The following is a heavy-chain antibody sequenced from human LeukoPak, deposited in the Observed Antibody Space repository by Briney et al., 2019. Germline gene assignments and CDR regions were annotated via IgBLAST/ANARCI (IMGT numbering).Heavy chain of an antibody. CDR2: INHSGST. V-gene: IGHV4-34*01. J-gene: IGHJ4*02. CDR3: ARDLGYSYGYVGY. D-gene: IGHD5-18*01. CDR1: GGSFSGYY. Sequence: PSETLSLTCAVYGGSFSGYYWSWIRQPPGKGLEWIGEINHSGSTNYNPSLKSRVTISVDTSENQFSLKLSSVTAADTAVYYCARDLGYSYGYVGYWGQGTLVTVSS.